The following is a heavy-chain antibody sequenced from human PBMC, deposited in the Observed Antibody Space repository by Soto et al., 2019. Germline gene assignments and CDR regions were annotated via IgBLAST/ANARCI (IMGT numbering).Heavy chain of an antibody. V-gene: IGHV1-3*01. CDR3: ARDGLYYDILTGSTYYYYYYMDV. CDR1: GYTFTSYA. CDR2: INAGNGNT. J-gene: IGHJ6*03. D-gene: IGHD3-9*01. Sequence: ASVKVSCKASGYTFTSYAMHWVRQAPGQRLEWMGWINAGNGNTKNSQKFQGRVTITRDTSASTAYMELSSLRSEDTAVYYCARDGLYYDILTGSTYYYYYYMDVWGKGTTVTVSS.